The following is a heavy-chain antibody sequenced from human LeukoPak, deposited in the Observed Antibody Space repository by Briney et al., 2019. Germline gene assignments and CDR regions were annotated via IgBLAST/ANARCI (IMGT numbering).Heavy chain of an antibody. V-gene: IGHV4-59*01. CDR1: GGSISSYY. CDR3: ARADGDYDILTGYYYYYMDV. D-gene: IGHD3-9*01. J-gene: IGHJ6*03. CDR2: IYYSGST. Sequence: SETLSLTCTVSGGSISSYYWSWIRQPPGKGLEWIGYIYYSGSTNYNPSLKSRVTISVDTSKNQFSLKLSSVTAADTAVYYCARADGDYDILTGYYYYYMDVWGKGTTVTVSS.